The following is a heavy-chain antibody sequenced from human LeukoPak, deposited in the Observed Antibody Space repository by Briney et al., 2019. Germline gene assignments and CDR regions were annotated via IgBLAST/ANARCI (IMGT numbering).Heavy chain of an antibody. V-gene: IGHV3-30*02. J-gene: IGHJ4*02. CDR2: IRYDGSNK. Sequence: GGSLRLSCAASGFTFSSYGMHWVRQAPGKGLEWVAFIRYDGSNKYYADSVKGRFTISRDNSKNTLYLQMNSLRAEDTAVYYCAKDRRGVYDFWSGYYTFDYWGQGTLVTVSS. CDR3: AKDRRGVYDFWSGYYTFDY. CDR1: GFTFSSYG. D-gene: IGHD3-3*01.